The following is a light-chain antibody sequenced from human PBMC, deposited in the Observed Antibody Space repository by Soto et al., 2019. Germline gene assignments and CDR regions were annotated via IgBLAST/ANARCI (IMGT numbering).Light chain of an antibody. CDR3: AAWDDSLSSHLV. CDR1: SSNIGSNY. J-gene: IGLJ2*01. CDR2: RHN. V-gene: IGLV1-47*01. Sequence: QSVLTQPPSASGTPGHRVTISCSGSSSNIGSNYVYWYQQLPGTAPKLLIYRHNQRPSGVPDRFSGSKSGTSASLAISGLRSEDEADYYCAAWDDSLSSHLVFGGGTKLTVL.